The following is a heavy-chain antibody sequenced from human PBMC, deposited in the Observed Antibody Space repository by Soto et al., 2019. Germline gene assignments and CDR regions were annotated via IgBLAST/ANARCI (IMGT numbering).Heavy chain of an antibody. D-gene: IGHD6-6*01. Sequence: ASVKVSCKASGYTFTGYYMHWVRQAPGQGLEWMGWINPNSGGTNYAQKFQGWVTRTRDTSIRKANMELGRLRSDDTAVYYWARGVAARPDYYYYYIDVWGKGTTVTVSS. CDR3: ARGVAARPDYYYYYIDV. J-gene: IGHJ6*03. CDR1: GYTFTGYY. CDR2: INPNSGGT. V-gene: IGHV1-2*04.